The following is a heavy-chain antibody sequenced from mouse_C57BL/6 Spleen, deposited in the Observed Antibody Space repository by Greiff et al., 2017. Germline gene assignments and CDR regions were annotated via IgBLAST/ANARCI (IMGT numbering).Heavy chain of an antibody. CDR1: GFTFSSYA. V-gene: IGHV5-4*01. CDR2: ISDGGSYT. J-gene: IGHJ2*01. D-gene: IGHD2-3*01. Sequence: EVKLVESGGGLVKPGGSLKLSCAASGFTFSSYAMSWVRQTPEKRLEWVATISDGGSYTSYPDNVKGRFTISRDNAKNNLYLQMSHLKSEDTAMYYCAREILDGYYDYWGQGTTLTVSS. CDR3: AREILDGYYDY.